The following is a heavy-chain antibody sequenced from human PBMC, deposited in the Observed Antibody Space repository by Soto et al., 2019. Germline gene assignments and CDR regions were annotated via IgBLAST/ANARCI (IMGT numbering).Heavy chain of an antibody. V-gene: IGHV3-23*01. CDR1: GFTFRSYA. D-gene: IGHD3-10*01. J-gene: IGHJ4*02. CDR3: ATFYASGY. CDR2: ISGSGVVVVDFSGRARST. Sequence: EVQLLESGGGLVQPGGSLRLSCAASGFTFRSYAMSWVRQAPGKGLEWVSDISGSGVVVVDFSGRARSTYYADSVKGRFTISRDNSKNTVYLQMNSLRAEDTAVYYCATFYASGYWGQGTLVTVSS.